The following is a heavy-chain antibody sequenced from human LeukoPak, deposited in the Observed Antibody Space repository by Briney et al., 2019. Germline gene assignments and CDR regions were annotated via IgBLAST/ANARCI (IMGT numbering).Heavy chain of an antibody. D-gene: IGHD6-19*01. CDR3: ARETSLMGYASGLGFNY. V-gene: IGHV4-59*02. CDR1: GGSVSSWY. CDR2: IYDSGNT. Sequence: SETLPLTCTVSGGSVSSWYWSWIRQPPGKGLEWIGYIYDSGNTKYNPSLKSRVTISIDTPKNQFSLKLTSVTAADTATYYCARETSLMGYASGLGFNYWGQGILVTVSS. J-gene: IGHJ4*02.